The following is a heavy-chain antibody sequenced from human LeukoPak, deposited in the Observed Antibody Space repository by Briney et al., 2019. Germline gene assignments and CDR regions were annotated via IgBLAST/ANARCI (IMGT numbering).Heavy chain of an antibody. D-gene: IGHD6-13*01. Sequence: GGSRSPSWEAVGFTFLSYGPHWVRQAPGKGLEWVAVISYDGSNNYYADSVKGRFTISRDNSKNTLYLQMNSLRAEDTAVYYCAKEPHSSWTNFEYSGQASLVTVSS. J-gene: IGHJ4*01. V-gene: IGHV3-30*18. CDR1: GFTFLSYG. CDR2: ISYDGSNN. CDR3: AKEPHSSWTNFEY.